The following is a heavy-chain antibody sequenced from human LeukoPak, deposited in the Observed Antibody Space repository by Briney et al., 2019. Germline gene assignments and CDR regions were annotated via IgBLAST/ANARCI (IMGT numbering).Heavy chain of an antibody. CDR2: ISYDGSNK. CDR3: AKGGAAASCYYYGMDV. V-gene: IGHV3-30*18. CDR1: GFTFSNYG. J-gene: IGHJ6*02. Sequence: PGRSLRLSCAASGFTFSNYGMHWVRQAPGKGLEWVAVISYDGSNKYYADSVRGRFTISRDNSKNTLYLQMNSLRAEDTAVYYCAKGGAAASCYYYGMDVWGQGTTVTVSS. D-gene: IGHD6-13*01.